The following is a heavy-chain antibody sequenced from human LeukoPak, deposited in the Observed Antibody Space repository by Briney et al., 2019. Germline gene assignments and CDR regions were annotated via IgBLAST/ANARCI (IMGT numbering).Heavy chain of an antibody. CDR1: GGTFSSYA. CDR2: IIPIFGTG. Sequence: SVKVSCKSSGGTFSSYAISWVRQAPGQGLGWMGGIIPIFGTGNYAQKFQGRVTITADKSTSTAYMELSSLRSEDTAVYYCATWERYSSGYYRNKNRFDPWGQGTRVTVSS. J-gene: IGHJ5*02. V-gene: IGHV1-69*06. CDR3: ATWERYSSGYYRNKNRFDP. D-gene: IGHD6-19*01.